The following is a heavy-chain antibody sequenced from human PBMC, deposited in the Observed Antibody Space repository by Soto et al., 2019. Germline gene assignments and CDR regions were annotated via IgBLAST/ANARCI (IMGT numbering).Heavy chain of an antibody. D-gene: IGHD4-17*01. CDR3: ASEIDATTATSLDY. CDR1: GYTFSNCA. V-gene: IGHV1-3*01. CDR2: INGGNGDT. J-gene: IGHJ4*02. Sequence: ASVKVSCKTSGYTFSNCAMHWVRQAPGQSLEWMGWINGGNGDTKYSQNFQGRVTITRDTSASTAYMELSSLRFEDTAVYYCASEIDATTATSLDYWGQGTMVTVYS.